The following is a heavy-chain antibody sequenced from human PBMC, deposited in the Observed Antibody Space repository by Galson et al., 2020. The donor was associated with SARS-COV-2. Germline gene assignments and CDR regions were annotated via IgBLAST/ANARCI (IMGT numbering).Heavy chain of an antibody. D-gene: IGHD2-21*01. CDR1: GFSLNTSGVG. CDR3: ARYSSMIVAFIDH. V-gene: IGHV2-5*02. CDR2: IYWDEDM. J-gene: IGHJ4*02. Sequence: SDPTLVKPTQTLTLTCTCSGFSLNTSGVGVAWVRQTPGKSLEWLALIYWDEDMRYNPSLRRRLTITKDTSKNQVVLTMTNMGPVDTATYYCARYSSMIVAFIDHWGQGTPVTVSS.